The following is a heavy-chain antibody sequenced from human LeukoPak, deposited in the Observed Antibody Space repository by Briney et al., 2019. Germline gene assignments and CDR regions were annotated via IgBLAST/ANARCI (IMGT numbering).Heavy chain of an antibody. D-gene: IGHD6-13*01. CDR3: AKDSSSWSSYGMDV. J-gene: IGHJ6*02. CDR2: ISSSSSYI. V-gene: IGHV3-21*01. CDR1: GFTFSSYS. Sequence: GGSLRLSCAASGFTFSSYSMNWVRQAPGKGLEWVSSISSSSSYIYYADSVKGRFTISRDNAKNSLYLQMNSLRAEDTAVYYCAKDSSSWSSYGMDVWGQGATVTVSS.